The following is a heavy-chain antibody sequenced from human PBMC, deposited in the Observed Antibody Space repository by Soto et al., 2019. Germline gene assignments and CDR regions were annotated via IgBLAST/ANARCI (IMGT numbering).Heavy chain of an antibody. CDR1: GFTFSNAW. CDR2: IKSKTDGGTT. Sequence: GGSLRLSCAASGFTFSNAWMNWVRQAPGKGLEWVGRIKSKTDGGTTDYAAPVKGRFTISRDDSKNTLYLQMNSLKTEDTAVYYCTTDWFGELLHPPDLHMDVWGQGTMVTVSS. J-gene: IGHJ6*02. V-gene: IGHV3-15*07. D-gene: IGHD3-10*01. CDR3: TTDWFGELLHPPDLHMDV.